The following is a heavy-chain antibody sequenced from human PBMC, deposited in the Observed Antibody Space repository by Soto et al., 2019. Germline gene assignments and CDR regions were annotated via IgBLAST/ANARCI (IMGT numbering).Heavy chain of an antibody. Sequence: QITLKESGPTLVKPTQTLTLTCTFSGFSLSTSGVGVGWIRQPPGKALEWLALIYWDDDKRYSPSLKSRLTIIKDTSKTRVVLTSINMDPMDIATYYCAHIEPYTYYDSSGYYFSAFDIWGQGTMVTVSS. CDR2: IYWDDDK. V-gene: IGHV2-5*02. CDR3: AHIEPYTYYDSSGYYFSAFDI. D-gene: IGHD3-22*01. CDR1: GFSLSTSGVG. J-gene: IGHJ3*02.